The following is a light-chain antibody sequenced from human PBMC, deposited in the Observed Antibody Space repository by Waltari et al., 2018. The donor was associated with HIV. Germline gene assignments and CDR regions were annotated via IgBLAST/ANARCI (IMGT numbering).Light chain of an antibody. CDR3: ASYTVNSTGV. V-gene: IGLV2-14*03. CDR2: DVN. Sequence: QSALSQPASVSASPGQSVAISCSGSASDIGRYTYVSWYQQHPDKPPRHILFDVNNRPSGISGRFSGSKSGTTASLTISTVETDDEADYYCASYTVNSTGVFGSGTKLTVL. CDR1: ASDIGRYTY. J-gene: IGLJ1*01.